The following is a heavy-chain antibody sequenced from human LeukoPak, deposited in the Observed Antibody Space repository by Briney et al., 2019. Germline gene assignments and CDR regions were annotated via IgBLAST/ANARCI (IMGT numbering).Heavy chain of an antibody. Sequence: GALVKVSCKASGGTFSSYAISWVRQAPGQGLEWMGGIIPIFGTANYAQKFQGRVTITADESTSTAYMELSSLRSEDTAVYYCARDLGYSYGSRWFDPWGQGTLVTVSS. CDR1: GGTFSSYA. CDR3: ARDLGYSYGSRWFDP. D-gene: IGHD5-18*01. CDR2: IIPIFGTA. J-gene: IGHJ5*02. V-gene: IGHV1-69*01.